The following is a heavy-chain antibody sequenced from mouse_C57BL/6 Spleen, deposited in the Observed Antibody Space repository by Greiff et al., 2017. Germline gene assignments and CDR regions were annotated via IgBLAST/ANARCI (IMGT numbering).Heavy chain of an antibody. CDR1: GYTFTGYW. CDR2: ILPGSGST. D-gene: IGHD1-1*02. J-gene: IGHJ4*01. V-gene: IGHV1-9*01. Sequence: QVQLQQSGAELMKPGASVKLSCKATGYTFTGYWIEWVKQKPGHGLEWIGEILPGSGSTNYNEKFKGKATFTADTSSTTAYMQLSSLTTEDSAIYCCAKEGNYYYDYAMDYWGQGTSVTVSS. CDR3: AKEGNYYYDYAMDY.